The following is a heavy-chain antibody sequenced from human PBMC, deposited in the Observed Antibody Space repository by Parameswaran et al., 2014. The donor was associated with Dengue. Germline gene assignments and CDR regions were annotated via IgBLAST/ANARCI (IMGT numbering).Heavy chain of an antibody. D-gene: IGHD6-19*01. Sequence: CVRQAPGQGLEWMGRINPNSGGTNYAQKFQGRVTMTRDTSISTAYMELSRLRSDDTAVYYCARVRPVAGPFFDYWGQGTLVTVSS. CDR3: ARVRPVAGPFFDY. CDR2: INPNSGGT. V-gene: IGHV1-2*06. J-gene: IGHJ4*02.